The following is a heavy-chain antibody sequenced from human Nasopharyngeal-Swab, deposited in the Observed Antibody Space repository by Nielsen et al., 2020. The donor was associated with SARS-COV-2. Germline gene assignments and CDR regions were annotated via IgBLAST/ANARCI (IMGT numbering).Heavy chain of an antibody. D-gene: IGHD4/OR15-4a*01. Sequence: GGSLRLSCAVSGFTFSSYAMSWVRQAPGKGLEWVSAISGSGGSTYYADSVKGRFTISRDNSKNTLYLQMNSLRAEDTAVYYCAKDGGLTTFPYYYYYGMDVWGQGTTVTVSS. CDR1: GFTFSSYA. CDR3: AKDGGLTTFPYYYYYGMDV. V-gene: IGHV3-23*01. CDR2: ISGSGGST. J-gene: IGHJ6*02.